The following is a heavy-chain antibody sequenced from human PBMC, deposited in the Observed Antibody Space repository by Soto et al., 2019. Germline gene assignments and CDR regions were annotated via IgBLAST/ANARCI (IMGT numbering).Heavy chain of an antibody. J-gene: IGHJ6*02. CDR2: ITHSGST. D-gene: IGHD4-4*01. CDR1: GGSFSGYY. CDR3: ARPAVSSGYHYYYGLDV. V-gene: IGHV4-34*01. Sequence: SETLSLTCAVYGGSFSGYYWSWIRQPPGKGLEWIGEITHSGSTNYTPSLKSRVTISVDSSKSQFSLKLSSVTAAAAPVSYWARPAVSSGYHYYYGLDVWGQGITVTVSS.